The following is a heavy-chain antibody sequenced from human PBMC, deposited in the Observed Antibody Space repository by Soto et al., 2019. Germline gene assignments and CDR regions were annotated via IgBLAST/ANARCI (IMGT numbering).Heavy chain of an antibody. V-gene: IGHV4-61*01. CDR3: ASSGDDFWSGYHNWFDP. CDR1: GGSGSRGSYD. J-gene: IGHJ5*02. Sequence: PSENLAIGCAVSGGSGSRGSYDWSCIRQPPGKGLEWIGYIYYSGSTNYNPSLKSRVTISVDTSKNQFSLKLSSVTAADTAVYYCASSGDDFWSGYHNWFDPWGQG. D-gene: IGHD3-3*01. CDR2: IYYSGST.